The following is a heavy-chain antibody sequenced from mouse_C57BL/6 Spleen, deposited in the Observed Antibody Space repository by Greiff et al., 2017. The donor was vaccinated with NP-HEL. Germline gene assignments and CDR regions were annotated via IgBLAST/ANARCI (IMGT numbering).Heavy chain of an antibody. CDR1: RFTFSNYW. V-gene: IGHV6-3*01. D-gene: IGHD2-14*01. Sequence: EVKLEESGGGLVQPGGSMKLSCVASRFTFSNYWMNWVRQSPEKGLEWVAQIRLKSDNYATHYAESVKGRFTISRDDSKSSVYLQMNNLRAEDTGIYYCTAGTEFAYWGQGTLVTVSA. J-gene: IGHJ3*01. CDR3: TAGTEFAY. CDR2: IRLKSDNYAT.